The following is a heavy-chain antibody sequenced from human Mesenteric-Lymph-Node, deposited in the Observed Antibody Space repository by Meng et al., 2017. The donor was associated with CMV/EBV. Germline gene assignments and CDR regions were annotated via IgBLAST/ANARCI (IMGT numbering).Heavy chain of an antibody. CDR2: INPNSGVS. J-gene: IGHJ5*02. Sequence: QVQLVQSRADVGNPGASVMVSCKASGYTFTDFYIHWVRQAPGQGLEWMGRINPNSGVSNSAQNFQGRVTMTRDTSISTAYMELGRLTSDDTAVYYCARDNVNPEGFDPWGQGTLVTVSS. CDR3: ARDNVNPEGFDP. V-gene: IGHV1-2*06. D-gene: IGHD2/OR15-2a*01. CDR1: GYTFTDFY.